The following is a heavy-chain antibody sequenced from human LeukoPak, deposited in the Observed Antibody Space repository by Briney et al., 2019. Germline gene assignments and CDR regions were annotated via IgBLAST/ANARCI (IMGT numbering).Heavy chain of an antibody. V-gene: IGHV4-34*01. CDR3: ARASNYDILTGYSPSAGLAY. Sequence: PSETLSLTCAVYGGSFSGYYWSWIRQPPGKGLEWIGEINHSGSTNYNPSLKSRVTISVDTSKNLFSLKLSSVTAADTAVYYCARASNYDILTGYSPSAGLAYWGQGTLVTVSS. J-gene: IGHJ4*02. D-gene: IGHD3-9*01. CDR2: INHSGST. CDR1: GGSFSGYY.